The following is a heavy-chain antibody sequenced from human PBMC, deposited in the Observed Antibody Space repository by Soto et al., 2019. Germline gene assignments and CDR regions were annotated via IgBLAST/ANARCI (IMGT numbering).Heavy chain of an antibody. V-gene: IGHV1-18*04. CDR3: ARELQFSDVGWFDP. CDR1: GYTFTTYG. D-gene: IGHD1-26*01. J-gene: IGHJ5*02. CDR2: ISPYNGTT. Sequence: ASVKVSCKASGYTFTTYGISWVRQAPGQGLEWMGWISPYNGTTKYAEKFQGEMTMTTDTSTSTAYMELRSLRSDDTAVYYCARELQFSDVGWFDPWGQGTLVTV.